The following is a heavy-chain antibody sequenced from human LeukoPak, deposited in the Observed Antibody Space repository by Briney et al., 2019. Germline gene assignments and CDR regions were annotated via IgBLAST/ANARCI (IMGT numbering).Heavy chain of an antibody. CDR1: GYAFTAYY. CDR2: INPNSGGT. CDR3: ARGGGSTWTQRGYFQH. J-gene: IGHJ1*01. V-gene: IGHV1-2*02. Sequence: ASVKVSCKASGYAFTAYYIYWVRQAPGQGLEWMGWINPNSGGTNYAQKFQGRVTMTRDTSISTAYMELSRLRSDDTAVYYCARGGGSTWTQRGYFQHWGQGTLVTVSS. D-gene: IGHD6-13*01.